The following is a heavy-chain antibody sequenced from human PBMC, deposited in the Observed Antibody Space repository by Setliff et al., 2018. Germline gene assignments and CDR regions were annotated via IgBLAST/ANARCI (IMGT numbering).Heavy chain of an antibody. V-gene: IGHV1-69*13. Sequence: SVKVSCKASGGTFSNYCISWVRQAPGQGLEWMGGIMPKFGTPNRSQKFQGRVTITADESTSTAYMELSGLTSEDTAVYYCASHFRTVMKYYYYMDVWGKGTTVTVSS. CDR2: IMPKFGTP. CDR1: GGTFSNYC. D-gene: IGHD5-18*01. CDR3: ASHFRTVMKYYYYMDV. J-gene: IGHJ6*03.